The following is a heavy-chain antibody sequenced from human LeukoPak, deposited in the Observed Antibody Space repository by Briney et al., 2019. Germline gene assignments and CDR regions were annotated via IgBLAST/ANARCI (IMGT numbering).Heavy chain of an antibody. CDR3: ARDGRHRYYYDSSGFYGSSFDP. J-gene: IGHJ5*02. D-gene: IGHD3-22*01. V-gene: IGHV1-18*01. Sequence: ASVKVSCKASGYTFTSYGISWVRQAPGQGLEWMGWISGYNGNTKNAQKLQGRVTMTTDTSTSTAYMELRSLRSDDTAVYYCARDGRHRYYYDSSGFYGSSFDPWGQGTLVTVSS. CDR1: GYTFTSYG. CDR2: ISGYNGNT.